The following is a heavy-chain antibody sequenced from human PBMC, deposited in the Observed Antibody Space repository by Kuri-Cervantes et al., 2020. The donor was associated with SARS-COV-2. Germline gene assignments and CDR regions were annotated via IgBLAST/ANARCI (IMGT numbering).Heavy chain of an antibody. CDR3: AREDSYGYGDY. J-gene: IGHJ4*02. CDR2: IKSKTDGGTT. CDR1: GFTFSNAW. D-gene: IGHD5-18*01. Sequence: GGSLRLSCAASGFTFSNAWMSWVRQAPGKGLEWVGRIKSKTDGGTTDYAAPVKGRFTISRDDSKNTLYLQMNSLKTEDTAVYYCAREDSYGYGDYWGQGTLVTVSS. V-gene: IGHV3-15*01.